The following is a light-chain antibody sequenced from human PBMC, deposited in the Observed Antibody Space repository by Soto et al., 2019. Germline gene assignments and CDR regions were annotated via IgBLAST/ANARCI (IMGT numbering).Light chain of an antibody. Sequence: QSGMTQPASVSGSPGQSITISCTGTSSDVGGYNYVSWYQQPPGKAPKLMIYEVSNRPSGVSNRFSGYKSGNTASLTISALQAEAAADYYCSSYTSSSTGVFGTGTKVTVL. CDR1: SSDVGGYNY. CDR3: SSYTSSSTGV. J-gene: IGLJ1*01. V-gene: IGLV2-14*01. CDR2: EVS.